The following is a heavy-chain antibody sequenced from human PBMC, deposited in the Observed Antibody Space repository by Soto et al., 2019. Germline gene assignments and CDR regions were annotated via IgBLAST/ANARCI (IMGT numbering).Heavy chain of an antibody. CDR2: IFWDDEE. CDR1: VSSLRTLRMA. CDR3: ARHYDSVFDF. V-gene: IGHV2-5*02. D-gene: IGHD3-16*01. J-gene: IGHJ4*02. Sequence: QITSKESGPTLLKPPQTLTLTCTFSVSSLRTLRMAVGWIRQPPGRALVWVALIFWDDEERKSPSLQSRLTITEDAPKNHVLLTMTTMDPVETATDFCARHYDSVFDFWGPAIGVTVSS.